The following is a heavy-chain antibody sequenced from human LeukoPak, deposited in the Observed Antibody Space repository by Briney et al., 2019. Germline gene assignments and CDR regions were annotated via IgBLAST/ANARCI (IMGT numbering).Heavy chain of an antibody. CDR1: GFTFSSYA. D-gene: IGHD6-6*01. Sequence: PGRSLRLSCAASGFTFSSYAMHWVRQAPGKGLEWVAVISYDGSNKYYADSVKGRFTISRDNSKNTLYLQMNSLRAEDTAVYYCAREGEAALSYYYYYYYMGVWGKGTTVTVSS. CDR2: ISYDGSNK. V-gene: IGHV3-30*04. CDR3: AREGEAALSYYYYYYYMGV. J-gene: IGHJ6*03.